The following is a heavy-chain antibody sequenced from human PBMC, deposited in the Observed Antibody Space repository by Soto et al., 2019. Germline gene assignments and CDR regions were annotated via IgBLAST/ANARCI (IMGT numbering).Heavy chain of an antibody. CDR3: ARADIVLEPSAYLRY. CDR2: IKEDGSEK. Sequence: PGGSLRLSCAAAGFNCSGYGMTWVRQAPGQGLEWVANIKEDGSEKNYVDSVKGRFTISRDNPENSLYLQMNSLRAEDTAVYYCARADIVLEPSAYLRYWGQGTQVTVSS. CDR1: GFNCSGYG. V-gene: IGHV3-7*01. J-gene: IGHJ4*02. D-gene: IGHD2-2*01.